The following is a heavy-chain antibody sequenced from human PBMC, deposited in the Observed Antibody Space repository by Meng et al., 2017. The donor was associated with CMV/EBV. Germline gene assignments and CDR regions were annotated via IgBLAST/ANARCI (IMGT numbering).Heavy chain of an antibody. CDR2: ISWNSGSI. V-gene: IGHV3-9*03. Sequence: SLKISCAASGFIFDDYAMHWVRQVPGKGLEWVSGISWNSGSISYADSVKGRFTISRDNAKKYLYLQMNSLRAEDMALYYCAKGEDPLYSGSYFIDYWGQGTVVTVSS. CDR1: GFIFDDYA. J-gene: IGHJ4*02. D-gene: IGHD3-10*01. CDR3: AKGEDPLYSGSYFIDY.